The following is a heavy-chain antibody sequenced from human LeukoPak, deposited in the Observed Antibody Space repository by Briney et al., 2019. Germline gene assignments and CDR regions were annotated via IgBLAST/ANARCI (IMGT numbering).Heavy chain of an antibody. Sequence: SETLSLTCAVYGGSFSGYYWSWIRQPPGKGLEWIGEINLSGSTNYNPSLKSRVTISVDTSKNQFTLKLSSVTAADTAVYYCARGVGGSYGHGPGHDYWGQGTLVTVSS. CDR1: GGSFSGYY. D-gene: IGHD1-26*01. V-gene: IGHV4-34*01. CDR2: INLSGST. J-gene: IGHJ4*02. CDR3: ARGVGGSYGHGPGHDY.